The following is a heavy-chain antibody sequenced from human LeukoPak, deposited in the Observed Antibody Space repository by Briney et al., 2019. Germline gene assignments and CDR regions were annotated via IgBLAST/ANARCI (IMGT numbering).Heavy chain of an antibody. CDR3: AKSGPYYDILTGSALFDY. CDR2: ISGSGSTI. J-gene: IGHJ4*01. D-gene: IGHD3-9*01. CDR1: GFTFRIYE. V-gene: IGHV3-48*03. Sequence: GGSLRLSCAASGFTFRIYEMNWVRQAPGKGLEWVSYISGSGSTIYYADSVKGRFTISRDNAKNSLYLQMNSLRAEDTAVYYCAKSGPYYDILTGSALFDYWGQGTLVTVSS.